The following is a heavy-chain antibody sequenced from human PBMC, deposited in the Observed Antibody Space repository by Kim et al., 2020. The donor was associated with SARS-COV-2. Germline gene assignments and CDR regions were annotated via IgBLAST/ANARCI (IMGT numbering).Heavy chain of an antibody. D-gene: IGHD6-19*01. Sequence: GGSLRLSCAASGFTFSSYGMHWVRQAPGKGLEWVAVISYDGSNKYYADSVKGRFTISRDNSKNTLYLQMNSLRAEDTAVYYCAKDGLVAVAGPARWDYYYYYGMDVWGQGTTVTVSS. CDR2: ISYDGSNK. CDR1: GFTFSSYG. V-gene: IGHV3-30*18. CDR3: AKDGLVAVAGPARWDYYYYYGMDV. J-gene: IGHJ6*02.